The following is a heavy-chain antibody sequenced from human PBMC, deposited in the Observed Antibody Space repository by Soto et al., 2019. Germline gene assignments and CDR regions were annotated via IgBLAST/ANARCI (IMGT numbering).Heavy chain of an antibody. CDR1: GYSFGDYW. CDR2: IYPGDSGT. J-gene: IGHJ6*02. V-gene: IGHV5-51*01. CDR3: GSLMRYCSSSSCPYGMDV. Sequence: GESLKISCKGSGYSFGDYWIGWVRQMPGRGLEWMGIIYPGDSGTRYSPSFQGQVTISADKSICTAYLQGTSLNAADTARYYCGSLMRYCSSSSCPYGMDVWGQGTTVTVSS. D-gene: IGHD2-2*01.